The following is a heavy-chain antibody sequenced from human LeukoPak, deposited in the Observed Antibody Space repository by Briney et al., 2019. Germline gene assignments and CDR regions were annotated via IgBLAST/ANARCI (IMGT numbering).Heavy chain of an antibody. CDR2: MSYDGSKQ. D-gene: IGHD5-18*01. Sequence: GTSLRLSCAASGFTFSLFAMHWVRQAPGRGLEWVTFMSYDGSKQNYAESVRGRFTISRDIAKNSLYLQMNSLRAEDTAVYSCARDTYPPQLIDYWGQGTLVTVSS. CDR1: GFTFSLFA. J-gene: IGHJ4*02. V-gene: IGHV3-30*04. CDR3: ARDTYPPQLIDY.